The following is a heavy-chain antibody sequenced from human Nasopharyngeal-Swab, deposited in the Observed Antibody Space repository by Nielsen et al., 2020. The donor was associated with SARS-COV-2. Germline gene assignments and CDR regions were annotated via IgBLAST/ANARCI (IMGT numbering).Heavy chain of an antibody. V-gene: IGHV4-34*01. J-gene: IGHJ6*03. CDR1: GGSFSGYY. Sequence: SETLSLTCAVYGGSFSGYYWSWIRQPPGKGLEWIGEINHSGSTNYNPSLKSRVTISVDTSKNQFSLKLSSVTAADTAVYYCARGAERDHYYYYYMDVWGKGTTVTVSS. D-gene: IGHD1-1*01. CDR3: ARGAERDHYYYYYMDV. CDR2: INHSGST.